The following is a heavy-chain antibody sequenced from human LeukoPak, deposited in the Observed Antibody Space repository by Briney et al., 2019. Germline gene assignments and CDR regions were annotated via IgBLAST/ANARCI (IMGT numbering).Heavy chain of an antibody. CDR3: ARAYTAMGY. J-gene: IGHJ4*02. CDR2: IYDSGST. CDR1: GGSISSYY. D-gene: IGHD5-18*01. Sequence: SETLSLTCTVSGGSISSYYWSWIRQPPGKGLEWIGFIYDSGSTNYNPSLKSRVTISVDTSKNQFSLKLSSVTAADTAVYYCARAYTAMGYWGQGTLVTVSS. V-gene: IGHV4-59*12.